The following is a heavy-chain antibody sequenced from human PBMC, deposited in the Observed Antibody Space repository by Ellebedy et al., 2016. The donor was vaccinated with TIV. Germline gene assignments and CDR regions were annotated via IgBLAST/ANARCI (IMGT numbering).Heavy chain of an antibody. V-gene: IGHV4-38-2*02. CDR2: MFHSGST. CDR1: HYAISEGYY. CDR3: ARMTSRGFSTPAY. D-gene: IGHD6-19*01. Sequence: SETLSLXXSVSHYAISEGYYWGWIRQTPGKGLEWIASMFHSGSTYYNPSLRSRVTISLDTSKNQLSLKVTSVTAADTAIYYCARMTSRGFSTPAYWGQGTLVTVSS. J-gene: IGHJ4*02.